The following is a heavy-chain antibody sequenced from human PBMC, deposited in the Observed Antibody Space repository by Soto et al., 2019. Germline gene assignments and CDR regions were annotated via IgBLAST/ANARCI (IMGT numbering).Heavy chain of an antibody. Sequence: QVQLVQSGAEVKKPGSSVKVSCKASGGTFSSYAISWVRQAPGQGLEWMGGIIPIFGTANYAQKFQGRVTITADESTSTAYMELSSLRSEETAVYYCASGFYDSSGYYYPDAFDIWGQGTMVTVSS. D-gene: IGHD3-22*01. CDR2: IIPIFGTA. CDR3: ASGFYDSSGYYYPDAFDI. V-gene: IGHV1-69*12. CDR1: GGTFSSYA. J-gene: IGHJ3*02.